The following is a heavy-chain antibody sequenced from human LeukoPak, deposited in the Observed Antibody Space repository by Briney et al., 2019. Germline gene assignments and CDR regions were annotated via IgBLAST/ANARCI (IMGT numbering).Heavy chain of an antibody. CDR1: GFTFSNYW. CDR2: IKQDGSEK. Sequence: GGSLRLSCAASGFTFSNYWMCWVRQPPGKGLEWVANIKQDGSEKYYVDSVKGRFTISRDNAKNSLYLQMNSLRAEDTAVYYCARETYGDYEDYWGQGTLVTVSS. D-gene: IGHD4-17*01. V-gene: IGHV3-7*01. J-gene: IGHJ4*02. CDR3: ARETYGDYEDY.